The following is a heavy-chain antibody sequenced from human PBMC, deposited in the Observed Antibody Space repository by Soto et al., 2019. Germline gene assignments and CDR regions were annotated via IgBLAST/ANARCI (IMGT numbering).Heavy chain of an antibody. J-gene: IGHJ6*02. CDR2: IIPIFGTA. V-gene: IGHV1-69*13. D-gene: IGHD3-3*01. Sequence: GASVKVSCKASGGTFSSYAISWVRQAPGQGLEWMGGIIPIFGTANYAQKFQGRVTITADESTSTAYMELSSLRSEDTAVYYCARGDFWSGYPNYYYYGMDVWGQGTTVTVSS. CDR1: GGTFSSYA. CDR3: ARGDFWSGYPNYYYYGMDV.